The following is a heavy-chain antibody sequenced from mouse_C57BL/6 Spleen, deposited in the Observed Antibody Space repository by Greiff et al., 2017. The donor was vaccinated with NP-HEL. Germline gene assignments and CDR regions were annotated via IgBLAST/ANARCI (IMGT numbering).Heavy chain of an antibody. V-gene: IGHV1-54*01. J-gene: IGHJ2*01. D-gene: IGHD4-1*01. CDR3: ARYPLGYYFDY. CDR1: GYAFTNYL. CDR2: INPGSGGT. Sequence: VQLQESGAELVRPGTSVKVSCKASGYAFTNYLIEWVKQRPGQGLEWIGVINPGSGGTNYNEKFKGKATLTADKSSSTAYMQLSSLTSEDSAVYFCARYPLGYYFDYWGQGTTLTVSS.